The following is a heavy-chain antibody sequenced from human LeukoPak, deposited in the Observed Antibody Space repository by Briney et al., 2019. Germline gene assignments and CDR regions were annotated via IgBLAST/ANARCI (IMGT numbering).Heavy chain of an antibody. D-gene: IGHD3-3*01. Sequence: GGSLRLSCAASGFTFSSYEMNWVRQAPGKGLEWVSSISSSSSYIYYADSVKGRFTISRDNAKNSLYLQMNSLRAEDTAVYYCARGSGDSYYYYYMDVWGKGTTVTVSS. CDR1: GFTFSSYE. J-gene: IGHJ6*03. CDR2: ISSSSSYI. V-gene: IGHV3-21*01. CDR3: ARGSGDSYYYYYMDV.